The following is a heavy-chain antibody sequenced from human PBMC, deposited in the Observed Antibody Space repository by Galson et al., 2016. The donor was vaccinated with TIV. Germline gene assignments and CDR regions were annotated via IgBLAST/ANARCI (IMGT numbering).Heavy chain of an antibody. V-gene: IGHV2-5*01. J-gene: IGHJ6*02. Sequence: PALVKPTQTLTLTCTFSGFSLTTGGLGVGWIRQPPGKALEWLALIYWNDDKRYSPSLKNRLIITKDTSKNQVVLTLTNMDPVDTATYFCAHTRGDFWSGPYHFYFGMDVWGQGTTVTVSS. CDR1: GFSLTTGGLG. D-gene: IGHD3-3*01. CDR3: AHTRGDFWSGPYHFYFGMDV. CDR2: IYWNDDK.